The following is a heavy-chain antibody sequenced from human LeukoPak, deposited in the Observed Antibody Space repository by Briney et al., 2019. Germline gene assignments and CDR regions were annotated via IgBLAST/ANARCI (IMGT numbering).Heavy chain of an antibody. J-gene: IGHJ5*02. CDR3: ARDGASSWYSEYNWFDP. D-gene: IGHD6-13*01. Sequence: GGSLRLSCAASGFTFSSYAMHWVRQAPGKGLEWVSYISSSGSTIYYADSVKGRFTISRDNAKNSLYLQMNSLRAEDTAVYYCARDGASSWYSEYNWFDPWGQGTLVTVSS. CDR1: GFTFSSYA. CDR2: ISSSGSTI. V-gene: IGHV3-48*03.